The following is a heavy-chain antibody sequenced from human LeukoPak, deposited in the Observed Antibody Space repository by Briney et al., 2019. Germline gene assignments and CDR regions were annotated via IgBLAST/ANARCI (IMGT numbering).Heavy chain of an antibody. CDR3: GSGRMGYFDY. Sequence: VGSLRHSCAASGFTFSSYSMNWVRQAPGKGLEWVSYISSSRSTIYYADTVKGRFTISRENSKNTRNLQMNTLRAEDTAVYSCGSGRMGYFDYWGQGTLVTVSS. J-gene: IGHJ4*02. V-gene: IGHV3-48*01. D-gene: IGHD2-8*01. CDR2: ISSSRSTI. CDR1: GFTFSSYS.